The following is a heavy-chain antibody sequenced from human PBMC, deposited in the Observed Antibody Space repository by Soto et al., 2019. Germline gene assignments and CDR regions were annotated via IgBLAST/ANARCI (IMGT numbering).Heavy chain of an antibody. CDR2: ISYSGST. CDR3: AIDRSITMVRGVTCYGMDV. V-gene: IGHV4-30-4*01. D-gene: IGHD3-10*01. CDR1: GGSISSGDYY. Sequence: QVQLQESGPGLVKPSQTLSLTCTVSGGSISSGDYYWSWNRQPPGKGLEWIGYISYSGSTYYNPSLKSRVTITVDTSKNQYSLKLSSVTAADTAVYYCAIDRSITMVRGVTCYGMDVWGHGNTVTVSS. J-gene: IGHJ6*02.